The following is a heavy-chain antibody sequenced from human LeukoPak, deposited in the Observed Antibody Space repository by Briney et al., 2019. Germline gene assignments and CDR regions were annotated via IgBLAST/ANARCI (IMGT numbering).Heavy chain of an antibody. CDR1: GFTFSTYT. CDR3: ARGYQRPDY. CDR2: ISSSSSNI. D-gene: IGHD2-2*01. J-gene: IGHJ4*02. Sequence: GGSLRLSCAASGFTFSTYTMNWVRQAPGRGLEWVSSISSSSSNIYYADSVKGRFTISRDNAMNSVYLQMNSLRVEDTAVYYCARGYQRPDYWGQGTLITVSS. V-gene: IGHV3-21*01.